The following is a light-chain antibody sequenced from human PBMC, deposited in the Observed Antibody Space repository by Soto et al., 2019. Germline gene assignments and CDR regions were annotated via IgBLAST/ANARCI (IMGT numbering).Light chain of an antibody. CDR1: RHVYINA. J-gene: IGKJ3*01. Sequence: VVLTQSPATLSLSPGERATLPCRASRHVYINALGWYQQKPGRTPTLLIYGASTRATDVPDRFSATGSGTDFSLTISRVEPEDSAVYYCQQYGASPFTFGPGTRLEI. CDR3: QQYGASPFT. V-gene: IGKV3-20*01. CDR2: GAS.